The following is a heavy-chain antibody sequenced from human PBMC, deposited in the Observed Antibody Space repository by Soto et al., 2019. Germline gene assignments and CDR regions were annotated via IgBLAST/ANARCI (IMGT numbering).Heavy chain of an antibody. V-gene: IGHV3-66*01. J-gene: IGHJ6*03. D-gene: IGHD6-6*01. Sequence: EVQLVESGGGLVQPGGSLSLSCAASGFTVSSTYMSWVRQAPGRGLEWVSVIYSGGLTYYADSVKGRFTFSRDDSKNTLYLQMNSLRAEDTAVYYCARMRSSSAGRLYYYYYMDVWGKGTTVTVSS. CDR2: IYSGGLT. CDR3: ARMRSSSAGRLYYYYYMDV. CDR1: GFTVSSTY.